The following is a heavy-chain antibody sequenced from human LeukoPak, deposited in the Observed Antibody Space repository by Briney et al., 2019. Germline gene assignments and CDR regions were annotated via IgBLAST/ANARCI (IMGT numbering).Heavy chain of an antibody. V-gene: IGHV3-23*01. CDR3: AKDPFRGYYYVVY. D-gene: IGHD3-22*01. CDR2: ISGSGGST. J-gene: IGHJ4*02. CDR1: GFTFSSYG. Sequence: QSGGSLRLSCAASGFTFSSYGMSWVRQAPGKGLEWVSAISGSGGSTYYADSVKGRFTISRDNSKNTLYLQMNSLRAEDTAVYYCAKDPFRGYYYVVYWGQGTLVTVSS.